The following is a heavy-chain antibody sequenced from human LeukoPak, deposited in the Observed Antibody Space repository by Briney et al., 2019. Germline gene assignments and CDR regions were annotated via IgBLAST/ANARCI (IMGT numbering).Heavy chain of an antibody. CDR3: AKDNRGMVATPFDY. CDR2: ISGSGGST. J-gene: IGHJ4*02. CDR1: GFTFSSYA. Sequence: GGSLRLSCAASGFTFSSYAMSWVRQAPGKGLEWVSAISGSGGSTYCADSVKGRFTISRDNSKNTLYLQMNSLRAEDTAVYYCAKDNRGMVATPFDYWGQGTLVTVSS. V-gene: IGHV3-23*01. D-gene: IGHD5-12*01.